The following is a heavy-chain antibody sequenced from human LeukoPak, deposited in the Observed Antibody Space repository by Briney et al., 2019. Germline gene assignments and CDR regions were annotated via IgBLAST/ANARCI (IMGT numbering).Heavy chain of an antibody. D-gene: IGHD1-26*01. CDR1: GFSFSSSW. CDR2: INDDETST. CDR3: ATTGSGSYYDY. J-gene: IGHJ4*02. Sequence: GGSLRLSCAASGFSFSSSWMHWVRQVPGKGLVWVSRINDDETSTSYADSVKGRFTISRDNAKNTLYLQMNSLRAEDTAVYYCATTGSGSYYDYWGQGTLVTVSS. V-gene: IGHV3-74*01.